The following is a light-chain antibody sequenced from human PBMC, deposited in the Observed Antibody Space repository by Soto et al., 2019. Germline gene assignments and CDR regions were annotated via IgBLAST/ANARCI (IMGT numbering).Light chain of an antibody. J-gene: IGKJ2*01. CDR2: DAS. CDR1: EDINNY. CDR3: QQYDDLPYT. V-gene: IGKV1-33*01. Sequence: DIQMTQSPSSLSASVGDRVTIACQASEDINNYLSWFQQKPGKAPKLLIYDASKLEAGVPSRLSGSASGADFTFTISSLEAEDIATYFCQQYDDLPYTFGQGTKLEIK.